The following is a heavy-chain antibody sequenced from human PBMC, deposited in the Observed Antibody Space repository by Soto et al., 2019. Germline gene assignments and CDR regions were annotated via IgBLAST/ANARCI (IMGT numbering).Heavy chain of an antibody. Sequence: EVQLLESGGGLVQPGGSLRLSCAASGFTFSTYSMSWVRQAPGKGLDWVSGTSAGGGSTSYADSVKGRFTISRDNSKNTLFLQMNSLRAEDTAVYYCAKQAGYSSDPFDYWGQGTLVTVSS. CDR1: GFTFSTYS. CDR2: TSAGGGST. CDR3: AKQAGYSSDPFDY. D-gene: IGHD6-19*01. J-gene: IGHJ4*02. V-gene: IGHV3-23*01.